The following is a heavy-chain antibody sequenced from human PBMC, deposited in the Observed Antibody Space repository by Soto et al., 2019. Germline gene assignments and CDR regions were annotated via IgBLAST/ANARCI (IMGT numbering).Heavy chain of an antibody. V-gene: IGHV1-18*04. CDR1: GYTFTNYA. D-gene: IGHD3-22*01. J-gene: IGHJ6*02. Sequence: QVQLVQSGTEVKKPGASVKVSCKASGYTFTNYAISWVRQAPGQGLEWMGWISAYRDRTNYAQNLQGRVTMTTGTATSTAYMEVRSLRSDDTAVYYCARDRDYYYDNSDKYHYHYAMDVWGQGTTVTISS. CDR3: ARDRDYYYDNSDKYHYHYAMDV. CDR2: ISAYRDRT.